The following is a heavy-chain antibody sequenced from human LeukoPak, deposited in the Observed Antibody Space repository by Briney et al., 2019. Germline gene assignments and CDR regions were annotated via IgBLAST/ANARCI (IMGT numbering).Heavy chain of an antibody. V-gene: IGHV3-23*01. CDR2: ISGSGGST. J-gene: IGHJ4*02. CDR3: AKQRQGPSAVDY. CDR1: GFTFGNYG. Sequence: GSLRLSLAASGFTFGNYGKGGVPPAPGKGLEWVSAISGSGGSTHYADSVKGRFTISRDNSKNTLFLQMNSLRVEDTAVYHCAKQRQGPSAVDYWGQGTLVIVSS. D-gene: IGHD6-25*01.